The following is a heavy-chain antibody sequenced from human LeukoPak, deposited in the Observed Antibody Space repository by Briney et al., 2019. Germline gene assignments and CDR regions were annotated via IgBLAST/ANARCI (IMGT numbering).Heavy chain of an antibody. Sequence: GSLVKVSCKASGGTFSSYAISWVRQAPGQGLEWMGGIIPIFGTANYAQKFQGRVTITADESTSTAYMELSSLRSEDTAVYYCARSKALRLDDIYYWGQGTLVIVSS. CDR2: IIPIFGTA. J-gene: IGHJ4*02. CDR3: ARSKALRLDDIYY. V-gene: IGHV1-69*01. CDR1: GGTFSSYA. D-gene: IGHD3-9*01.